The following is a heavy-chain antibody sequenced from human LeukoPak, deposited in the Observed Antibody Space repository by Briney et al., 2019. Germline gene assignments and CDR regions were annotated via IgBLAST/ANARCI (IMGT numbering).Heavy chain of an antibody. Sequence: GGSLRLSCAASGFTFSAYGMSWVRQSPRKGLEWVSGVSGADGTTYYADSVKGRFTISRDNSKNTLYLQMNSLRAEDTAVYYCARDRVGATTNFDYWGQGTLVTVSS. V-gene: IGHV3-23*01. J-gene: IGHJ4*02. D-gene: IGHD1-26*01. CDR3: ARDRVGATTNFDY. CDR1: GFTFSAYG. CDR2: VSGADGTT.